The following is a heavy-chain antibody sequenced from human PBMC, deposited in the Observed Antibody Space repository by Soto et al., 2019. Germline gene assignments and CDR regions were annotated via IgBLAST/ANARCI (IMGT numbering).Heavy chain of an antibody. CDR1: GGSLSGSY. Sequence: QVQLQQWGAGLLKPSETLSLTCAVFGGSLSGSYWSWIRQPPGKGLESIGEIYHSGRTNYSPSLKSRVTISLDTSKNQFSLKLASVTAADTAVYYCARVGRYSTGGSCFFSAFDIWGQGTMVTVSS. J-gene: IGHJ3*02. D-gene: IGHD2-15*01. CDR3: ARVGRYSTGGSCFFSAFDI. CDR2: IYHSGRT. V-gene: IGHV4-34*01.